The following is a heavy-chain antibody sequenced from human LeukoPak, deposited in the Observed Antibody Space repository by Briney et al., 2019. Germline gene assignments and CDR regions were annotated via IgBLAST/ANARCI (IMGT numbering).Heavy chain of an antibody. V-gene: IGHV1-46*01. D-gene: IGHD6-13*01. CDR2: IDPRGGST. CDR1: GYTFTIYY. Sequence: ASVKVSCKASGYTFTIYYMHWMRQAPGQGLEWMGVIDPRGGSTTYAQTFQGRVTMTRDTSTTTVYMELGGLRSEDTAVYYCARSHSSWYYFDYWGQGTLVTVSS. J-gene: IGHJ4*02. CDR3: ARSHSSWYYFDY.